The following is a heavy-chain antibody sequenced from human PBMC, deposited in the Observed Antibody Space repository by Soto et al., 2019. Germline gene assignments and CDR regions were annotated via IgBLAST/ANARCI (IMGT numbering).Heavy chain of an antibody. D-gene: IGHD6-19*01. CDR3: ARGVSSGLTGDAFDL. J-gene: IGHJ3*01. CDR1: GYSFTNND. CDR2: MNPGSGDT. Sequence: ASVKVSCKASGYSFTNNDVSWVLQATGQGLEWMGWMNPGSGDTGYAQKFQGRVTMTRDKSISTAYMELSRLRSDDTAVYYCARGVSSGLTGDAFDLGGQGTLVSGS. V-gene: IGHV1-8*01.